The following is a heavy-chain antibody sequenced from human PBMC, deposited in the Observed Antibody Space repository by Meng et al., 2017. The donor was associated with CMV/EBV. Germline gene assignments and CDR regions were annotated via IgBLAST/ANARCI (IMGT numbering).Heavy chain of an antibody. CDR2: IRSKAYGGTT. D-gene: IGHD2-2*01. CDR1: GFTFGDYA. Sequence: GGSLRLSCTASGFTFGDYAMSWVRQAPGKGLEWVGFIRSKAYGGTTEYAASVKGRFTISRDDSKSIAYLQMNSLKTEDTAVYYCTRDGVVPAASFDYWGQGTLVTVSS. V-gene: IGHV3-49*04. J-gene: IGHJ4*02. CDR3: TRDGVVPAASFDY.